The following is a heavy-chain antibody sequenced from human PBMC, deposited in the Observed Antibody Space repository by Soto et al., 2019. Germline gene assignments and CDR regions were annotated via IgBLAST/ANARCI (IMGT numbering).Heavy chain of an antibody. CDR2: IYYSGST. D-gene: IGHD1-1*01. V-gene: IGHV4-59*01. CDR3: ARASGTPYYYYYYYMDV. CDR1: GGSISSYY. Sequence: SSETLSLTCTVSGGSISSYYWSWIRQPPGKGLEWIGYIYYSGSTNYNPSLKSRVTISVDTSKNQFSLKLSSVTAADTAVYYCARASGTPYYYYYYYMDVWGKGTTVTVSS. J-gene: IGHJ6*03.